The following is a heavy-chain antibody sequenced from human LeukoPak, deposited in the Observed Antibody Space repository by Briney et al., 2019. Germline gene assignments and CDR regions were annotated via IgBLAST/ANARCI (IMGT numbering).Heavy chain of an antibody. CDR2: IYHSGST. V-gene: IGHV4-38-2*01. J-gene: IGHJ4*02. CDR3: ARQDYYDSSGYQYYFDY. D-gene: IGHD3-22*01. CDR1: GYSISSGYY. Sequence: PSETLSLTCAVSGYSISSGYYWGWIRQPPGKGLEWIGSIYHSGSTYYNPSLKSRVTISVDTSKSQFSLKPSSVTAADTAVYYCARQDYYDSSGYQYYFDYWGQGTLVTVSS.